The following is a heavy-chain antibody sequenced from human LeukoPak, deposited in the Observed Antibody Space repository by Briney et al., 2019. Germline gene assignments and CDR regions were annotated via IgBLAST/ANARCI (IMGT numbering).Heavy chain of an antibody. Sequence: SETLSLTCAVSGGSISSYYWSWIRQPPGKGLEWIGYIYYSGSTNYNPSLKSRVTISVDTSKNHFSLKLSSVTAADTAVYYCASTPHYYGSGSYFWWFDPWGQGTLVTVSS. CDR2: IYYSGST. CDR3: ASTPHYYGSGSYFWWFDP. V-gene: IGHV4-59*01. J-gene: IGHJ5*02. D-gene: IGHD3-10*01. CDR1: GGSISSYY.